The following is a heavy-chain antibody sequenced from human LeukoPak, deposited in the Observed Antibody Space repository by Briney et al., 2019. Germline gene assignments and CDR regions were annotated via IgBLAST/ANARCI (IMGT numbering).Heavy chain of an antibody. Sequence: SETLSLTCTVSGASISSSSYYWGWIRQPPGKGLEWIGSISYSGSTYYNPSLKSRVTIFVDTSKNQFSLKLSSMTAADTAAYYCARQNNGWRYYYYYMDVWGKGTTVTVSS. CDR1: GASISSSSYY. V-gene: IGHV4-39*01. J-gene: IGHJ6*03. CDR3: ARQNNGWRYYYYYMDV. D-gene: IGHD6-19*01. CDR2: ISYSGST.